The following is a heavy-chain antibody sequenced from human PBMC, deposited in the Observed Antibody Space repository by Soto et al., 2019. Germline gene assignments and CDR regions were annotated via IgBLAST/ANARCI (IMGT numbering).Heavy chain of an antibody. Sequence: SVKVSCKASGYTLTRYSIHWVRQAPGQRLEWMGWINAGNGNTKFSQKFQGRVTITRDTSASTAYMELRGLRSEDTAVYYCAILGTYYFDNSDNYFDFWGQGTLVTVSS. V-gene: IGHV1-3*01. CDR2: INAGNGNT. CDR3: AILGTYYFDNSDNYFDF. CDR1: GYTLTRYS. D-gene: IGHD3-22*01. J-gene: IGHJ4*02.